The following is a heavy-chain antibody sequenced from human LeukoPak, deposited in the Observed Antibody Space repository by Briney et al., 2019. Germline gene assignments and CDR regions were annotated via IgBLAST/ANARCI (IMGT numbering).Heavy chain of an antibody. J-gene: IGHJ4*02. D-gene: IGHD2-2*01. Sequence: ASVKVSCKASGYTFTSYDINWVRQAPGQGLEWMGWINPNSGGTNYAQKFQGRVTMTRDTSISTAYMELSRLRSDDTAVYYCARDRPNVVPAAIVYWGQGTLVTVSS. CDR2: INPNSGGT. CDR1: GYTFTSYD. CDR3: ARDRPNVVPAAIVY. V-gene: IGHV1-2*02.